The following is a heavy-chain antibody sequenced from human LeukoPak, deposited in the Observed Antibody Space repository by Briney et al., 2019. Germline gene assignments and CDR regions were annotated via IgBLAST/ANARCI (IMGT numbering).Heavy chain of an antibody. CDR2: MNPNSGNT. J-gene: IGHJ3*02. CDR3: ARGISGYYAFDI. Sequence: ASVKVSCKASGYTFTSYDINWVRQATGQGLEWMGWMNPNSGNTGYAQKFQGRVTMTRNTSISTAYMELSSLRFVDTAVYYCARGISGYYAFDIWGQGTMVTVSS. D-gene: IGHD3-22*01. CDR1: GYTFTSYD. V-gene: IGHV1-8*01.